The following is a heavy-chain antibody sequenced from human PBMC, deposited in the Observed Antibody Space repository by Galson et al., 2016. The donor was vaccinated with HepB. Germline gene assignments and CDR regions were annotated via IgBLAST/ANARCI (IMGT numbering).Heavy chain of an antibody. CDR2: INGDGSIT. V-gene: IGHV3-74*01. CDR1: GFTFSSHW. D-gene: IGHD1-1*01. CDR3: VRGTVDKPGPDV. Sequence: SLRLSCAASGFTFSSHWIHWVRQGPGKGLVWVSRINGDGSITTYADSVKGRFTISRDKAKNTLYLQMNSLRAADTAVYYCVRGTVDKPGPDVWGQGTTVTVSS. J-gene: IGHJ6*02.